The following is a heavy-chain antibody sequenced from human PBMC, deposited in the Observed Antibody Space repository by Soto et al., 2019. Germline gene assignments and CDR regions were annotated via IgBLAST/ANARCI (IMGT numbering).Heavy chain of an antibody. J-gene: IGHJ5*02. CDR2: INHSGST. Sequence: PSETLSLTSAVYGGSCSGYYWSWIRQPPGKGLEWIGEINHSGSTNYNPSLKSRVTISVDTSKNQFSLKLSSVTAADTAVYYCARGRTDYYGSGSPKYNWFGPWGQGTLVTVSS. D-gene: IGHD3-10*01. V-gene: IGHV4-34*01. CDR3: ARGRTDYYGSGSPKYNWFGP. CDR1: GGSCSGYY.